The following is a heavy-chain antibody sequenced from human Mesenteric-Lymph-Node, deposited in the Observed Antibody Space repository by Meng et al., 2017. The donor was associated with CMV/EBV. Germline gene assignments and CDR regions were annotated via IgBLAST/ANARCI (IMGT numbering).Heavy chain of an antibody. Sequence: GGSLRLSCVASGFTFSSYEMNWVRQAPGKGLEWVSVIHGDGTRDYADSVKGRFTISRDNSKNTLFLQMNSLRADDTAVYYCATSVDTYGRYGLEVWGQGTTVTVSS. CDR2: IHGDGTR. V-gene: IGHV3-53*01. CDR3: ATSVDTYGRYGLEV. J-gene: IGHJ6*02. D-gene: IGHD5-18*01. CDR1: GFTFSSYE.